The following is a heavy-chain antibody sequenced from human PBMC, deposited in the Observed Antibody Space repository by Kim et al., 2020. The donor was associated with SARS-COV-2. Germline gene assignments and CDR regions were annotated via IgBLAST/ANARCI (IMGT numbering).Heavy chain of an antibody. V-gene: IGHV4-59*01. Sequence: NYNPALKSRVTISVDTSKNQVTLKLSSVTAADTAVYYCARDPVAGGAFDTWGQGTMVTVSS. J-gene: IGHJ3*02. CDR3: ARDPVAGGAFDT. D-gene: IGHD6-19*01.